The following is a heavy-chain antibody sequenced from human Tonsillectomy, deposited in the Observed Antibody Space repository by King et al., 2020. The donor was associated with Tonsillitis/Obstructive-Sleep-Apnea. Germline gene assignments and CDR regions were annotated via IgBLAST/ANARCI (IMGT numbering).Heavy chain of an antibody. Sequence: VQLQESGPGLVKPSETLSLTCTVSGGSISSYYWSWIRQPPGKGLKWIGYIYYIGSTNYNPSLKSRVTISVDTSKNQFSLKLSSVTGADTAVYYCARRGLGAFDIWGQGTMVTVSS. CDR3: ARRGLGAFDI. D-gene: IGHD3-16*01. CDR2: IYYIGST. V-gene: IGHV4-59*01. CDR1: GGSISSYY. J-gene: IGHJ3*02.